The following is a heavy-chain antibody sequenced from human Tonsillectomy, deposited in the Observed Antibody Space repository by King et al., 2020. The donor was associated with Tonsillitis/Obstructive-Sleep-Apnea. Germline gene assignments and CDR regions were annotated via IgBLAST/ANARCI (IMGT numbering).Heavy chain of an antibody. V-gene: IGHV1-18*01. CDR1: GYTFTSYG. D-gene: IGHD1-26*01. Sequence: VQLVESGAEVKKPGASVKVSCKASGYTFTSYGISWVRQAPGQGLEWMGWISPYTGNTNYAQKLQGRVSMTTDTSTRIAYMELRSLRSDDTAVYYCAGDNDVGSGSYYGGMDVWGQGTTVTVSS. J-gene: IGHJ6*02. CDR3: AGDNDVGSGSYYGGMDV. CDR2: ISPYTGNT.